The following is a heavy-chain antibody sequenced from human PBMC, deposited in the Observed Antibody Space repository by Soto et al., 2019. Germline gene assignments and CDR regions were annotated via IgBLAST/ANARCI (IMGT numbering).Heavy chain of an antibody. Sequence: PSETLSLTCSVSGASIRSYYWHWIRQPPGKGLEWIGYVYHTGRTSYNPSLKSRVSISMDTSKNQFSLNLDSVTAADTAVYFCARDFAYFDSWGQGTMVTVSS. CDR3: ARDFAYFDS. D-gene: IGHD3-3*01. V-gene: IGHV4-59*01. CDR2: VYHTGRT. J-gene: IGHJ4*03. CDR1: GASIRSYY.